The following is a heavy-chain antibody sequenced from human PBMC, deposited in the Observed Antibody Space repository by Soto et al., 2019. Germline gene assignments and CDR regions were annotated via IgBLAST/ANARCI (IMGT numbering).Heavy chain of an antibody. CDR2: IYSDGGT. CDR3: ATSTVSSQYHMGV. CDR1: GFTVSSTY. D-gene: IGHD4-4*01. J-gene: IGHJ6*03. Sequence: EVQLVESGGGLVQPGGSLRLSCAASGFTVSSTYMSWVRQAPGKGLEWVSVIYSDGGTYYADSVKGRFTISRDNSKNTVYLQMNSLRAEDTAVYYGATSTVSSQYHMGVWGKGTTVTVSS. V-gene: IGHV3-66*01.